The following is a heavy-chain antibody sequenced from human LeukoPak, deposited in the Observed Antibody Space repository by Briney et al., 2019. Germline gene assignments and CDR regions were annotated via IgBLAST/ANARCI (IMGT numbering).Heavy chain of an antibody. D-gene: IGHD3-3*01. V-gene: IGHV3-30-3*01. Sequence: GGSLRLSCAASGFTFSSYAVHWVRQAPGKGLEWVAVISYDGSNKYYADSVKGRFTISRDNSKNTLYLQMNSLRAEDTAVYYCARDRLVLRFLEWLPPLDYWGQGTLVTVSS. J-gene: IGHJ4*02. CDR3: ARDRLVLRFLEWLPPLDY. CDR1: GFTFSSYA. CDR2: ISYDGSNK.